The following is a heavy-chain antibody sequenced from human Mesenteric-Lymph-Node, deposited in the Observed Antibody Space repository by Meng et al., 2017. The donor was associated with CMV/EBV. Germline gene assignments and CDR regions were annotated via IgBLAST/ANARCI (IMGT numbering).Heavy chain of an antibody. D-gene: IGHD6-13*01. CDR2: IGTSDSSI. J-gene: IGHJ3*02. CDR3: ATKSSNWLPDVFDT. Sequence: GESLKISCAAPGLTFSAFGMNWVRQAPGKGLEWISSIGTSDSSIHYADSVKGRFTISRDNAKNSLYLQMNSLRVDDTAVYYCATKSSNWLPDVFDTWGQGTMVPSPQ. CDR1: GLTFSAFG. V-gene: IGHV3-21*01.